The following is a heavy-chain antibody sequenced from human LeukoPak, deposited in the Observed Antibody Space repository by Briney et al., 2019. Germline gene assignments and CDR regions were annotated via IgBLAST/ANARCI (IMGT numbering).Heavy chain of an antibody. CDR2: IYISGST. V-gene: IGHV4-61*02. Sequence: SETLSLTCTVSGGSISSGSYYWSWIRQPAGKGLEWIGRIYISGSTNYNPSLKSRVTISVDTSKNQFSLKLSSVTAADTAVYYCASGLDHWYFDLWGRGTLVTVSS. D-gene: IGHD3-16*01. CDR1: GGSISSGSYY. CDR3: ASGLDHWYFDL. J-gene: IGHJ2*01.